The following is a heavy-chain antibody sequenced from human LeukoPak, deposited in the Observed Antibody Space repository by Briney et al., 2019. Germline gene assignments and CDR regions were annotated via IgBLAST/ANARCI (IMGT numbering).Heavy chain of an antibody. CDR1: GFTFSGSA. J-gene: IGHJ4*02. D-gene: IGHD3-16*01. CDR3: ARWGAEGLTSDY. CDR2: IRSKTNNYAT. Sequence: GGSLRLSCAASGFTFSGSALHWVRQASGKGLEWIGRIRSKTNNYATTYAASVTGRFTISRDDAENTLYLQMNSLRAEDTAVYYCARWGAEGLTSDYWGQGTLVTVPS. V-gene: IGHV3-73*01.